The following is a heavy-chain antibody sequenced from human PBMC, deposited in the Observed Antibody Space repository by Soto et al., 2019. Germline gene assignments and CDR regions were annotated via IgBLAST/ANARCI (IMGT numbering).Heavy chain of an antibody. J-gene: IGHJ4*02. CDR1: GFTFRNSG. CDR3: ARDGSVAVASFDY. D-gene: IGHD6-19*01. Sequence: PGGSLRLSCAASGFTFRNSGMHWIRQAPGKGLEWVSLVSFDGTDQYYADSVKGRFTISRDNAKNSLYLQMNSLRAEDTAVYYCARDGSVAVASFDYWGQGT. CDR2: VSFDGTDQ. V-gene: IGHV3-30*03.